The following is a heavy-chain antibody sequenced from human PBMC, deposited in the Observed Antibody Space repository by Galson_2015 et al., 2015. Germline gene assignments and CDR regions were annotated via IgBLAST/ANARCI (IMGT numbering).Heavy chain of an antibody. V-gene: IGHV3-23*01. CDR2: ISGSGGST. CDR3: AKRYKRWLQFGPGEAFDY. Sequence: SLRLSCAASGFTFSSYAMSWVRQAPGKGLEWVSAISGSGGSTYYADSVKGRFTISRDNSKNTLYLQMNSLRAEDTAVYYCAKRYKRWLQFGPGEAFDYWGQGTLVTVSS. D-gene: IGHD5-24*01. CDR1: GFTFSSYA. J-gene: IGHJ4*02.